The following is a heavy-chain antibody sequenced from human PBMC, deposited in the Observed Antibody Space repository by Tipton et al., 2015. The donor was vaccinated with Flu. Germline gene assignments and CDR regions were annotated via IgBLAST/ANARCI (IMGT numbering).Heavy chain of an antibody. Sequence: TLSLTCSVSGDSIGSDYYWGWIRQPPGKGLEWLGNIHRSGNTYYNSSLKSRVTISLDKYKNPFSMRLVSMTATDTAVYYCARRDYSNYVSETKNWFDPWGPGILVTVSS. V-gene: IGHV4-38-2*01. CDR2: IHRSGNT. CDR3: ARRDYSNYVSETKNWFDP. J-gene: IGHJ5*02. CDR1: GDSIGSDYY. D-gene: IGHD4-11*01.